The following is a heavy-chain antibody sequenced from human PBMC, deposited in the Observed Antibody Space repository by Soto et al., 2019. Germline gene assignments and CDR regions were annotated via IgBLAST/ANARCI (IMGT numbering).Heavy chain of an antibody. D-gene: IGHD2-21*01. CDR1: GFTFSTYG. CDR3: AKGFSDSVIYY. CDR2: ISYDGSNK. V-gene: IGHV3-30*18. Sequence: QVQLVESGGGVVQPGRSLRLSCAASGFTFSTYGMHWVRQAPGKGLEWVAVISYDGSNKYYADSVKGRFTISRDNSKNPLYLQMSSLRAEDTAVYYGAKGFSDSVIYYWGQGTLVTVSS. J-gene: IGHJ4*02.